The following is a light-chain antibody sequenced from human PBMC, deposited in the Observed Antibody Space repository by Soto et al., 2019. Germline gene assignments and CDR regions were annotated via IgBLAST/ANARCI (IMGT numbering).Light chain of an antibody. J-gene: IGKJ5*01. CDR3: QQYGSSPRT. CDR2: GAS. CDR1: QSVDNSN. V-gene: IGKV3-20*01. Sequence: EIVLTQSPGTLSLSPGERASLSCRASQSVDNSNLAWYQQKLGRAPRLLISGASTRATGIPDRFSGSGSETDFTLTIARLEPEDFAVYYCQQYGSSPRTFGPGTRLEIK.